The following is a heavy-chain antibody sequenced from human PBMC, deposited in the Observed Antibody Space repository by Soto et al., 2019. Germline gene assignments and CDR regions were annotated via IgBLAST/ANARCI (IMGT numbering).Heavy chain of an antibody. CDR2: IIPIFGTA. CDR1: GGTFSSYA. V-gene: IGHV1-69*13. Sequence: SVKVSCKASGGTFSSYAISWVRQAPGQGLEWMGGIIPIFGTANYAQKFQGRVTITADESTSTAYMELSSLRSEDTAVYYCARHGELLWFGELSYWFDPWGQGTLVTVSS. J-gene: IGHJ5*02. D-gene: IGHD3-10*01. CDR3: ARHGELLWFGELSYWFDP.